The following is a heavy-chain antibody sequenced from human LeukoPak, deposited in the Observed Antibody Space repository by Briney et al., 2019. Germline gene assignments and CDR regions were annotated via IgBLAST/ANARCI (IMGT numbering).Heavy chain of an antibody. CDR3: ARGRSGSLDY. CDR2: ISWNSGSI. J-gene: IGHJ4*02. D-gene: IGHD3-22*01. Sequence: PGGSLRLSCAASGFTFDDYAMHWVRQAPGKGLEWVSGISWNSGSIGYADSVKGRFTISRDNAKNSLYLQMNSLRAEDTAVYYCARGRSGSLDYWGQGTLVTVSS. CDR1: GFTFDDYA. V-gene: IGHV3-9*01.